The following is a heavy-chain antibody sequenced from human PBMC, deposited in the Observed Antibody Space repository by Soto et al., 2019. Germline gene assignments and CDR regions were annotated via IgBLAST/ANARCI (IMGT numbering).Heavy chain of an antibody. D-gene: IGHD6-13*01. J-gene: IGHJ6*02. Sequence: GGSLRLSCAASGFTFSSYGMHWVRQAPGKGLEWVAVIWYDGSNKYYADSVKGRFTISRDNAKNSLYLQMNSLRAEDTAVYYCARDWYSSSWYVGNPYYYGMDVWGQGTTVTVSS. CDR3: ARDWYSSSWYVGNPYYYGMDV. CDR2: IWYDGSNK. CDR1: GFTFSSYG. V-gene: IGHV3-33*01.